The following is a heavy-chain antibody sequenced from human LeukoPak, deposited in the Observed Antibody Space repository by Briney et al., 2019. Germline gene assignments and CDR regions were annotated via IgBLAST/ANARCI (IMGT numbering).Heavy chain of an antibody. CDR2: INHSGST. CDR1: GGSFSGYY. J-gene: IGHJ4*02. D-gene: IGHD3-22*01. Sequence: SETLSLTCAVYGGSFSGYYWSWIRQPPGKGLEWIGEINHSGSTNYNPSLKSRVTISVDTSTNQFSLTLSSVTAADTAVYYCARGVGYDSSGYYYVFDYWGQGTLVTVSS. V-gene: IGHV4-34*01. CDR3: ARGVGYDSSGYYYVFDY.